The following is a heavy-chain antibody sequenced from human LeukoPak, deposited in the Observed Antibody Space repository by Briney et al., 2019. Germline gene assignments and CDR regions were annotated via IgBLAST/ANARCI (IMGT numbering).Heavy chain of an antibody. J-gene: IGHJ4*02. V-gene: IGHV4-31*03. Sequence: SETLSLTCTVSGGSISSGGYYWSWNRQHPGKGLEWIGYIYYSGSTYYNPSLKSRVTISVDTSKNQFSLRLSSVTAADTAVYYCARETYSSGWGGYYFDYWGQGTLVTVSS. CDR2: IYYSGST. D-gene: IGHD6-19*01. CDR3: ARETYSSGWGGYYFDY. CDR1: GGSISSGGYY.